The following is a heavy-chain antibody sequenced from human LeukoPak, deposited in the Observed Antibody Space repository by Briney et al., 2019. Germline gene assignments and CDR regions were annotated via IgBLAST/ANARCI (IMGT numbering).Heavy chain of an antibody. J-gene: IGHJ4*02. D-gene: IGHD3-16*01. CDR2: VYPDDSAA. CDR3: ARSRVWGDSRWAFDY. V-gene: IGHV5-51*01. CDR1: GYSFSSFW. Sequence: GDSLKISCQGSGYSFSSFWVGWVRQTPGKGLEWMGVVYPDDSAARYSPSFQGQITFSADKSLDTAYLQWSSLRASDTGIYFCARSRVWGDSRWAFDYWAQGTPVTVSS.